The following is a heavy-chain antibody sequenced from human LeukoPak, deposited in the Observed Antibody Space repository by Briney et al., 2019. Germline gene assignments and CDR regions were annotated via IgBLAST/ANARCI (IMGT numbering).Heavy chain of an antibody. CDR2: IYYSGST. CDR3: ARHLDGSGSYSCWQY. V-gene: IGHV4-39*01. Sequence: PSETLSLTCTVSGGSISSSSYYWGWIRQPPGKGLEWIGSIYYSGSTYYNPSLKSRVTISVDTSKNQFSLKLSSVTAADTAVYYCARHLDGSGSYSCWQYWGQGTLVTVSS. J-gene: IGHJ4*02. D-gene: IGHD3-10*01. CDR1: GGSISSSSYY.